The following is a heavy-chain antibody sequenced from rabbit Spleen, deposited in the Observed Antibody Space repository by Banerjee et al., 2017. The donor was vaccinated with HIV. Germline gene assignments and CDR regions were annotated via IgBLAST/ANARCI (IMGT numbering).Heavy chain of an antibody. V-gene: IGHV1S47*01. CDR1: GFDFSDYG. CDR3: ARGSRGGYRLYYFNL. D-gene: IGHD7-1*01. Sequence: QEQLVESGGGLVQPGGSLKLSCKGSGFDFSDYGVSWVRQAPGKGPELIACIYNGDGSTYYASWVNGRFSISRSTSLNTVDLKMTSLTAADTATYFCARGSRGGYRLYYFNLWGPGTLVTVS. CDR2: IYNGDGST. J-gene: IGHJ4*01.